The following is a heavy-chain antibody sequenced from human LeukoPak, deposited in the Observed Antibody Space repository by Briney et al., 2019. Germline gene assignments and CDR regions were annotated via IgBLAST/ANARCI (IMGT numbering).Heavy chain of an antibody. CDR3: AKSPVGPVTKAYSSGSPEAHFDY. Sequence: GGSLRLSCAASGFTFSSYAMSWVRQAPGKGLEWVSAISGSGGSTYYPDSVKGRFAISRDNSKNTLYLQMNSLRAEDTAVYYCAKSPVGPVTKAYSSGSPEAHFDYWGQGTLVTVSS. V-gene: IGHV3-23*01. J-gene: IGHJ4*02. D-gene: IGHD6-19*01. CDR1: GFTFSSYA. CDR2: ISGSGGST.